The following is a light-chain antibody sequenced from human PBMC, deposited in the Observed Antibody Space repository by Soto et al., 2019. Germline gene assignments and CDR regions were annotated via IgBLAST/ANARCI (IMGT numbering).Light chain of an antibody. Sequence: DIQMTQSPSSLSASVGDRVTITCRASQSISSYLNWYQQKPGKAPQLLIYAASSLQSGVPSRFSGSGSGTDFTLTISSLQPEDFATYFWQQSYSTPLTIGGGTKVDIK. CDR2: AAS. J-gene: IGKJ4*01. V-gene: IGKV1-39*01. CDR1: QSISSY. CDR3: QQSYSTPLT.